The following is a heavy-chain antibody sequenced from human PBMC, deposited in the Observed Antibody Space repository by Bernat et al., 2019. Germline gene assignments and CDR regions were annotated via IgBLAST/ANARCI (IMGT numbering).Heavy chain of an antibody. CDR2: IYWDDDK. J-gene: IGHJ3*02. V-gene: IGHV2-5*02. Sequence: QITFKESGPTLVKPTQTLTLTCTFSGFSFSTSGVGVGWIRQPPGKSLEWLSLIYWDDDKRYSPSLKSRLTITKDTSKNQVVLTMTNMDPVDTATYYCAHRHPRCSGGSCYSWSDAFDMWGQGTMVTVSS. D-gene: IGHD2-15*01. CDR1: GFSFSTSGVG. CDR3: AHRHPRCSGGSCYSWSDAFDM.